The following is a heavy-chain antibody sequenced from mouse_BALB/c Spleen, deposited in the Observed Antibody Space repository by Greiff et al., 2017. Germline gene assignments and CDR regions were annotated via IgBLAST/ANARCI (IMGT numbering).Heavy chain of an antibody. CDR1: GFTFSSYG. Sequence: DVKLVESGGGLVQPGGSLKLSCAASGFTFSSYGMSWVRQTPDKRLELVATINSNGGSTYYPDSVKGRFTISRDNAKNTLYLQMSSLKSEDTAMYYCARDRGLAMDYWGQGTSVTVSS. J-gene: IGHJ4*01. CDR2: INSNGGST. V-gene: IGHV5-6-3*01. CDR3: ARDRGLAMDY. D-gene: IGHD3-3*01.